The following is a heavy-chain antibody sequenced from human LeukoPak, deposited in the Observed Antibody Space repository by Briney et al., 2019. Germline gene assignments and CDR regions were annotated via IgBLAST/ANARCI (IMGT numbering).Heavy chain of an antibody. J-gene: IGHJ4*02. CDR2: ISGYGASK. D-gene: IGHD2-2*01. Sequence: GGSLRLSCATSRFTFPNYAMSWVRQAPGKGLQWVSYISGYGASKFYADSVKGRFTISRDNSKNTLYLQMHSLRAEDTAVYYCAKESLRVVPSATFDYWGQGTLVTVSS. CDR3: AKESLRVVPSATFDY. CDR1: RFTFPNYA. V-gene: IGHV3-23*01.